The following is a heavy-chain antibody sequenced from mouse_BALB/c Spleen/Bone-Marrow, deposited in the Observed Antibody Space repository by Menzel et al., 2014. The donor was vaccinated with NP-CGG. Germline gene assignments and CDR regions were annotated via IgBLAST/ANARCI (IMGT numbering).Heavy chain of an antibody. CDR3: ARVIQPLGY. V-gene: IGHV7-3*02. D-gene: IGHD6-1*01. J-gene: IGHJ2*01. Sequence: VESGGGLVQPGGSLRPPRTTSGLTSTDYYVSWVGQPPGKALERLGFIRNKANGYPTEYSASVKGLFTISRDKSQSSLYLKMNTLRAEDSATYYCARVIQPLGYWGQGTTRTVTA. CDR1: GLTSTDYY. CDR2: IRNKANGYPT.